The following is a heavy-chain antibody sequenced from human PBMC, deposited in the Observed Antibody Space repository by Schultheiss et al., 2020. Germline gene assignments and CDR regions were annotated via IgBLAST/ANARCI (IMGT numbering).Heavy chain of an antibody. Sequence: GGSLRLSCAASGFTFSSYSMNWVRQAPGKGLEWVSSISSSSSYIYYADSVKGRFTISRDNAKNSLYLQMNSLRAEDTAVYYCASRGGLLGYWGDACDIWGQGPMVTVSS. CDR1: GFTFSSYS. J-gene: IGHJ3*02. V-gene: IGHV3-21*01. CDR2: ISSSSSYI. CDR3: ASRGGLLGYWGDACDI. D-gene: IGHD3-10*01.